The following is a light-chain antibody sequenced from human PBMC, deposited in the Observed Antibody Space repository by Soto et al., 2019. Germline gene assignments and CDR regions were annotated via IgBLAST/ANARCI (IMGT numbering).Light chain of an antibody. Sequence: QSVLTQPRSVSGSPGQSVTISCTGTSSDVGSYNYVSWYQQHPGKAPKLMIYDVNKRPSGVPDRFSGSKSGNTASLTISGLQAEDEADYYCCSYAGTYTFEVFGTGTKVTVL. CDR1: SSDVGSYNY. CDR3: CSYAGTYTFEV. CDR2: DVN. J-gene: IGLJ1*01. V-gene: IGLV2-11*01.